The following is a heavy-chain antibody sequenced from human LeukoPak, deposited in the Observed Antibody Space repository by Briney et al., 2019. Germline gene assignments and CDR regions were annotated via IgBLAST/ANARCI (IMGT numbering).Heavy chain of an antibody. D-gene: IGHD3-10*01. CDR3: ARDKSLLWFGEFNKNWFDP. CDR1: GYTFTSYG. CDR2: ISAYNGNT. J-gene: IGHJ5*02. V-gene: IGHV1-18*01. Sequence: ASVKVSCKASGYTFTSYGISWVRQAPGQGLEWMGWISAYNGNTNYAQKLQGRVTMTTDTSTSTAYMELRSLRSDDTAVYYCARDKSLLWFGEFNKNWFDPWGQGTLVTVSS.